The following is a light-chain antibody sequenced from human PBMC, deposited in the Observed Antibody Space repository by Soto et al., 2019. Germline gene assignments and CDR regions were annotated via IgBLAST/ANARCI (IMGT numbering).Light chain of an antibody. CDR3: SSYTSSSTLGYV. J-gene: IGLJ1*01. Sequence: QSALTQPASVSGSXXXXXXISCTGTSSDVGGYNYVSWYQQHPGKAPKLMIYEVSNRPSGVSNRFSGSKSGNTASLTISGLQAEDEADYYCSSYTSSSTLGYVFGTGTKVTVL. CDR2: EVS. CDR1: SSDVGGYNY. V-gene: IGLV2-14*01.